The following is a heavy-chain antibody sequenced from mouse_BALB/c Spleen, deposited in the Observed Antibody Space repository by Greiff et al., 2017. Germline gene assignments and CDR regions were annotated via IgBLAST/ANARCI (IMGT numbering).Heavy chain of an antibody. CDR2: ISDGGSYT. CDR1: GFTFSDYY. Sequence: EVMLVESGGGLVKPGGSLKLSCAASGFTFSDYYMYWVRQTPEKRLEWVATISDGGSYTYYPDSVKGRFTISRDNAKNNLYLQMSSLKSEDTAMYYCARDHYRYDEEAWFAYWGQGTLVTVSA. CDR3: ARDHYRYDEEAWFAY. V-gene: IGHV5-4*02. D-gene: IGHD2-14*01. J-gene: IGHJ3*01.